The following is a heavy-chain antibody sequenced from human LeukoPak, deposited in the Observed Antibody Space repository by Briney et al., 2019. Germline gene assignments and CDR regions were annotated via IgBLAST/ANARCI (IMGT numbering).Heavy chain of an antibody. Sequence: ASVKVSCKASGYTFTSYYMHWVRQAPGQGLEWMGWINPNSGGTNYAQKFQGRVTMTRDTSISTAYMELSRLRSDDTAVYYCASEAGTTGGFDYWGQGTLVTVSS. D-gene: IGHD1-7*01. CDR3: ASEAGTTGGFDY. J-gene: IGHJ4*02. CDR2: INPNSGGT. V-gene: IGHV1-2*02. CDR1: GYTFTSYY.